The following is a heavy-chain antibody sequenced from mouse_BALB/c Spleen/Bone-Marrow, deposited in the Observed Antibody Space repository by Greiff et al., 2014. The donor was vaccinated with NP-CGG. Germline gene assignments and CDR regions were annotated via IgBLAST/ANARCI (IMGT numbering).Heavy chain of an antibody. D-gene: IGHD1-1*02. V-gene: IGHV7-3*02. CDR3: ARDKNYGSYWYFDV. Sequence: EVQREESGGGLVQPGGSLRLSCATSGFTFTDYYMSWVRQPPGKALEWLGFIRNKASGYTTEYSASVKGRFTISRDNSQSILYLQMNTLRAEDSAYYYCARDKNYGSYWYFDVWGAGTTVTVSS. CDR1: GFTFTDYY. J-gene: IGHJ1*01. CDR2: IRNKASGYTT.